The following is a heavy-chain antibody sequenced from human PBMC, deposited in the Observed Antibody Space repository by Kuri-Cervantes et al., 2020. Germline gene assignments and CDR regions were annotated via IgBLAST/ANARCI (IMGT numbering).Heavy chain of an antibody. Sequence: GGSLRLSCAGSGFTFTSYGMHWVRQAPGKGPQWLAVISYDGNEKYYADSVKGRLTISRDSSKNTLFLQMNSLRAEDTAVYYCAKDSNHCSGGSCNGMDVWGQGTTVTVSS. CDR3: AKDSNHCSGGSCNGMDV. CDR1: GFTFTSYG. D-gene: IGHD2-15*01. J-gene: IGHJ6*02. CDR2: ISYDGNEK. V-gene: IGHV3-30*18.